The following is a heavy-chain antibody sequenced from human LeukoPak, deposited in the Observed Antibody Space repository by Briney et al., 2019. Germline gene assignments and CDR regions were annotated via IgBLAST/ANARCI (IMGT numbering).Heavy chain of an antibody. V-gene: IGHV3-30*03. D-gene: IGHD5-18*01. J-gene: IGHJ4*02. Sequence: GGSLRLSCAASGFTFSSYGLHWVRQAPGKGLEWVAVISYDGSNKKYANSVKGRFTISRDNSKNTLYLQMNSLRAEDTAVYYCARDALYSYGYVFDYWGQGTLVTVSS. CDR1: GFTFSSYG. CDR2: ISYDGSNK. CDR3: ARDALYSYGYVFDY.